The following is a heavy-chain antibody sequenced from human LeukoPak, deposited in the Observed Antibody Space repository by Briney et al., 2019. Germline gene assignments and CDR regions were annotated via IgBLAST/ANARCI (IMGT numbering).Heavy chain of an antibody. Sequence: SETLSLTCAIYGASFSGYYWNWIRQPPGKGLEWIGEISHSGGTNYNPSLKSRVTISADTSKNQFSPTLSYMTAADTAVYYCARTLDTSGYFRNFDYWGQGSLVTVSS. D-gene: IGHD3-22*01. CDR3: ARTLDTSGYFRNFDY. J-gene: IGHJ4*02. CDR2: ISHSGGT. V-gene: IGHV4-34*01. CDR1: GASFSGYY.